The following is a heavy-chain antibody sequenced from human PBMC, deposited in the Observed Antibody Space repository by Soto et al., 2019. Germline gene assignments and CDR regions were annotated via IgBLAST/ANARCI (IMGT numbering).Heavy chain of an antibody. CDR1: GGTFSSYA. J-gene: IGHJ4*02. Sequence: SVKVSCKASGGTFSSYAISWVRQAPGQGLEWMGGIIPIFGTANYAQKFQGRVTITTDESTSTAYMELSSLRSEDTAVYYCARGRADANYFDYWGQGTLVTVSS. CDR3: ARGRADANYFDY. CDR2: IIPIFGTA. V-gene: IGHV1-69*05.